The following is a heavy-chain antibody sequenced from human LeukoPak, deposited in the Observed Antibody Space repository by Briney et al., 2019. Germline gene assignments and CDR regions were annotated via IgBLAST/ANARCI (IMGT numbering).Heavy chain of an antibody. J-gene: IGHJ4*02. CDR3: AKGHHYGDYESGFSY. CDR1: GFTFSSYP. CDR2: ISGSGGSGGST. D-gene: IGHD4-17*01. V-gene: IGHV3-23*01. Sequence: GGSLRLSCAASGFTFSSYPMSWVRQAPGMGLEWVSGISGSGGSGGSTYYADSVKGRFTISRDNSKNTLYLQMNSLRAEDTAVYYCAKGHHYGDYESGFSYWGQGTLVTVSS.